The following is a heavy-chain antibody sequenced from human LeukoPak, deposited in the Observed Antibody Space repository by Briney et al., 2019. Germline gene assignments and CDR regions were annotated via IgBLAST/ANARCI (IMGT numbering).Heavy chain of an antibody. D-gene: IGHD4-17*01. CDR1: GGSISSSNW. CDR3: ARDHDYGDYAYYYYYGMDV. Sequence: SETLSLTCAVSGGSISSSNWWSWVRQPPGKGLEWIGEIYHSGSTNYNPSLKSRVTISVDKSKNQFSLKLSSVTAADTAVYYCARDHDYGDYAYYYYYGMDVWGQGTTVTVSS. J-gene: IGHJ6*02. V-gene: IGHV4-4*02. CDR2: IYHSGST.